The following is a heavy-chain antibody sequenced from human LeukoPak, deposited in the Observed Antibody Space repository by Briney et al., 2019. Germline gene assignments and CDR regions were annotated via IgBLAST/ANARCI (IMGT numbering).Heavy chain of an antibody. D-gene: IGHD3-22*01. CDR3: ARDRNYYDSSGGMGN. CDR1: GYTFTGYY. Sequence: ASVKVSCKASGYTFTGYYMHWVRQAPGQGLEWMGWINPNSGGTNYAQKFQGRVTMTRDTSISTAYMELSRLRSDDTAVYYCARDRNYYDSSGGMGNWGQGTLVTVSS. CDR2: INPNSGGT. J-gene: IGHJ4*02. V-gene: IGHV1-2*02.